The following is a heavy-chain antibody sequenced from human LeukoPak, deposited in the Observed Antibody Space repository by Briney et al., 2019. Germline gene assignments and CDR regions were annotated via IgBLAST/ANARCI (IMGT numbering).Heavy chain of an antibody. CDR3: ARVGAYCSGGSCYDY. D-gene: IGHD2-15*01. CDR2: IYYSGSN. V-gene: IGHV4-59*01. J-gene: IGHJ4*02. Sequence: RSEPLSLTCTVAGRSISSYYWSWLRQPPGKGLECIGYIYYSGSNNYHPSLKSRVTISVDTSKNQYSLKLSSVTAADTAVYYCARVGAYCSGGSCYDYWGQGTLVTVSS. CDR1: GRSISSYY.